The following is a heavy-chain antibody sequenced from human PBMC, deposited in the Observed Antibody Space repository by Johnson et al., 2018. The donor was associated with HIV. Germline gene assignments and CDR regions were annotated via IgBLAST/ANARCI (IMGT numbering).Heavy chain of an antibody. V-gene: IGHV3-15*01. CDR1: GFTFNNTW. Sequence: VQLVESGGGLVKPGGSLRLSCATSGFTFNNTWMSWVRQAPGKGLEWLGLIKNDADGGTTAYAAPVKGKFIITRDDSKTTLYLQINSLKSEDTAVYYCATEPNAFEIWGQGTLVNVSS. J-gene: IGHJ3*02. CDR2: IKNDADGGTT. CDR3: ATEPNAFEI.